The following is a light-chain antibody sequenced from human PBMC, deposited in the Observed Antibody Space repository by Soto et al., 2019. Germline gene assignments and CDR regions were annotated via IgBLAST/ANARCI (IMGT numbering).Light chain of an antibody. CDR2: GAS. Sequence: EIVMTQSPATLSVSPGERATLSCRASQSVSSNLAWYQQKPGQTPMLLFYGASGRATGIPDRFSGSGSGTDIPLTISRLEPEDFAVYYCQQYGSSWTFGQGTKVDI. V-gene: IGKV3-20*01. CDR3: QQYGSSWT. J-gene: IGKJ1*01. CDR1: QSVSSN.